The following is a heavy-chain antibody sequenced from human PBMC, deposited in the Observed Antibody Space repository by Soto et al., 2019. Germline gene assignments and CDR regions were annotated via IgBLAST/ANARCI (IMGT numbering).Heavy chain of an antibody. CDR3: ARDWCSGGRCYSVWFDP. Sequence: ASVKVSCKASGYTFTSYGISWVRQAPGQGLEWMGWISAYNGNTNYAQKLQGRVTMTTDTSTSTAYMELRSLRSDDTAVYYCARDWCSGGRCYSVWFDPWGQGTLVTVSS. CDR1: GYTFTSYG. V-gene: IGHV1-18*01. J-gene: IGHJ5*02. CDR2: ISAYNGNT. D-gene: IGHD2-15*01.